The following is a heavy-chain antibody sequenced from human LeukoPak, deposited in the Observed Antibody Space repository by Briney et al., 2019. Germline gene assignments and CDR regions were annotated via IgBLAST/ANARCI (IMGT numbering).Heavy chain of an antibody. CDR2: IIPILGIA. Sequence: ASVKVSCKASGGTFSSYTISWVRQAPGQGLEWMGRIIPILGIANYAQKFQGRVTITADKSTSTAYMELSSLRSEDTAVYYCARDSGDIVVVPAAIIPEYFQHWGQGTLVTVSS. CDR3: ARDSGDIVVVPAAIIPEYFQH. D-gene: IGHD2-2*02. J-gene: IGHJ1*01. V-gene: IGHV1-69*04. CDR1: GGTFSSYT.